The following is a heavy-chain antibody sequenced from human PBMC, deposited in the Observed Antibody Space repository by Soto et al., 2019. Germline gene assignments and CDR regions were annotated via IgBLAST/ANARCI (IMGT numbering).Heavy chain of an antibody. CDR3: AKGAMDDFWSGYPKDGMDV. J-gene: IGHJ6*02. D-gene: IGHD3-3*01. CDR2: ISWNSGSI. V-gene: IGHV3-9*01. CDR1: GFTFDDYA. Sequence: PGGSLRLSCAASGFTFDDYAMHWVRQAPGKGLEWVSGISWNSGSIGYADSVKGRFTISRDNAKNSLYLQMNSLRAEDTALYYCAKGAMDDFWSGYPKDGMDVWGQGTTVTVSS.